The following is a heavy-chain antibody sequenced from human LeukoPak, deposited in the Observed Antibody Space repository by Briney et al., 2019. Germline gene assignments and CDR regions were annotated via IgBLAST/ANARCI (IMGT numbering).Heavy chain of an antibody. CDR3: ARHNYYNFWNALNWFDP. D-gene: IGHD3-3*01. J-gene: IGHJ5*02. CDR1: GDSINSDYF. Sequence: SETLSLTCTDSGDSINSDYFWGWIRPPPGKGLEWIGIIYYSGSTYYNPSLKSRVTISVDTSKNQFSLKLSSVTAADTALYYCARHNYYNFWNALNWFDPWGQGTLVTVSS. V-gene: IGHV4-39*01. CDR2: IYYSGST.